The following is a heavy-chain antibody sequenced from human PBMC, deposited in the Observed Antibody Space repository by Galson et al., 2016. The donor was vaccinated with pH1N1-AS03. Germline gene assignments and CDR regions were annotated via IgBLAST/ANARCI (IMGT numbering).Heavy chain of an antibody. CDR3: ARRRLDPFRGASGWDFYFYGVDV. Sequence: SVKVSCKASGDTFSGYGITWVRQAPGQGLEWMGGIIPTYGTSNYAQKFQGRVTITADESTSTIYMDLSSLRSEDTAVYFCARRRLDPFRGASGWDFYFYGVDVWGQGTTVTVSS. CDR1: GDTFSGYG. V-gene: IGHV1-69*13. D-gene: IGHD6-25*01. J-gene: IGHJ6*02. CDR2: IIPTYGTS.